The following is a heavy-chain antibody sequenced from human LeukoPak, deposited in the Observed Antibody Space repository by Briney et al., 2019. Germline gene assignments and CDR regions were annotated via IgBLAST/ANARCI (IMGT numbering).Heavy chain of an antibody. CDR1: GFTFSSYA. CDR2: ISSNGGST. Sequence: GGSLRLSCAASGFTFSSYAMHWVRQAPGKGLEYVSAISSNGGSTYYANSVKGRFTVSRDNSKNTLYLQMGSPRAEDMAVYYCARGSSGWYNWFDPWGQGTLVTVSS. V-gene: IGHV3-64*01. J-gene: IGHJ5*02. D-gene: IGHD6-19*01. CDR3: ARGSSGWYNWFDP.